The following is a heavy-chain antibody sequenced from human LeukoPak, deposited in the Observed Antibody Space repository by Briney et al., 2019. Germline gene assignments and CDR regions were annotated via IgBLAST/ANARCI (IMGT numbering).Heavy chain of an antibody. Sequence: GGSLRLSCAASGFTFSSYAMSWVRQAPGKGLEWVSAISGSGSTIYYADSVKGRFTISRDNAKNSLYLQMNSLRDEDTAVYYCARDGMVRGVIIWDAFDIWGQGTMVTVSS. CDR1: GFTFSSYA. V-gene: IGHV3-48*02. D-gene: IGHD3-10*01. J-gene: IGHJ3*02. CDR3: ARDGMVRGVIIWDAFDI. CDR2: ISGSGSTI.